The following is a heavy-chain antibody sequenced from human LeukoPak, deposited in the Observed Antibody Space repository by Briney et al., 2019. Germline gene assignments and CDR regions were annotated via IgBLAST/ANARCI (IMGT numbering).Heavy chain of an antibody. V-gene: IGHV3-48*03. Sequence: GGSLRLSCAASGFTFSSYEMNWVRQAPGKGLEWVSYINNSGSTIKYADSVKGRFTISRDNAKNSLYLQMNSLRAEDTAVYYCARDSEGYVMDVWGQGTTVAVSS. J-gene: IGHJ6*02. CDR2: INNSGSTI. CDR3: ARDSEGYVMDV. CDR1: GFTFSSYE.